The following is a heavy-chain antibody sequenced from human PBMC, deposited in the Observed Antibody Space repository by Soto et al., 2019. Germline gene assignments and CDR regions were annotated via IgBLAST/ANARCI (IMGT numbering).Heavy chain of an antibody. J-gene: IGHJ6*02. CDR3: GLDGYYDILTGYYPWDYYYGMDV. D-gene: IGHD3-9*01. V-gene: IGHV3-49*04. CDR2: IRSKAYGGTT. Sequence: GGSLRLSCTASGFTFGDYAMSWVRQAPGKGLEWVGFIRSKAYGGTTEYAASVKGRFTISRDDSKSIAYLQMNGLKTEDTAVYYCGLDGYYDILTGYYPWDYYYGMDVWGQGTTVTVSS. CDR1: GFTFGDYA.